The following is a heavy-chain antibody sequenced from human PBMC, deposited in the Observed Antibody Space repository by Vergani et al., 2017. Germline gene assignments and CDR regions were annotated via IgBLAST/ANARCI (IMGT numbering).Heavy chain of an antibody. V-gene: IGHV5-10-1*01. D-gene: IGHD3-22*01. CDR1: GFTFTSYW. Sequence: EVQLLESGGGLVQPGGSLRLSCAASGFTFTSYWISWVRQMPGKGLEWMGRIDPSDSYTNYSPSFQGHVTISADKSISTAYLQWSSLKASDTAMYYCARVGWSYYDSSGYYYAPGGWFDPWGQGTLVTVSS. CDR2: IDPSDSYT. CDR3: ARVGWSYYDSSGYYYAPGGWFDP. J-gene: IGHJ5*02.